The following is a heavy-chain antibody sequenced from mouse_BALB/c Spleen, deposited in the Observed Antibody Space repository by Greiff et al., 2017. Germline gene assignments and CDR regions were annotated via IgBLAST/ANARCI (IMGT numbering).Heavy chain of an antibody. D-gene: IGHD1-1*01. Sequence: EVQVVESGGGLVQPGGSLKLSCAASGFDFSSYWMSWVRQAPGKGLEWIGEINPDSSTINYTPSLKDKFIIARDNAKNTLYLQMSKVSSEDTALYYGAKPYGSGCGFDYWGQGTTVTVSS. V-gene: IGHV4-1*02. CDR2: INPDSSTI. CDR3: AKPYGSGCGFDY. J-gene: IGHJ2*01. CDR1: GFDFSSYW.